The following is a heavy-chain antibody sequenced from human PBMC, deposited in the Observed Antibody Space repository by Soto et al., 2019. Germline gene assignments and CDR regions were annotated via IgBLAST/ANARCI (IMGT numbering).Heavy chain of an antibody. D-gene: IGHD3-22*01. CDR3: ARYDSSGYYWPYYYYGMDV. CDR1: GFTFSSYW. J-gene: IGHJ6*02. V-gene: IGHV3-74*01. CDR2: INGDGSTI. Sequence: PGGSLRLSCAASGFTFSSYWMHWVRQAPGKGLVWVSRINGDGSTINYADSVKGRFTISRDNAKNTLYLQMNSLRSEDTSVYYCARYDSSGYYWPYYYYGMDVWGQGTTVTVSS.